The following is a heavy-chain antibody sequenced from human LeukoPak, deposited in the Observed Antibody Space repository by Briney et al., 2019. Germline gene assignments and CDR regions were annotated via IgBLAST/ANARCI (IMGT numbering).Heavy chain of an antibody. CDR2: IYYSGST. CDR1: GGSISSGGYY. V-gene: IGHV4-31*03. J-gene: IGHJ3*02. Sequence: SETLSLTCTVSGGSISSGGYYWSWIRQHPGKGLEWIGYIYYSGSTYYNPSLKSRVTMSVDTSKNQFSLKLSSVTAADTAVYYCARYCSGGSCYSPHDAFDIWGQGTMVTVSS. D-gene: IGHD2-15*01. CDR3: ARYCSGGSCYSPHDAFDI.